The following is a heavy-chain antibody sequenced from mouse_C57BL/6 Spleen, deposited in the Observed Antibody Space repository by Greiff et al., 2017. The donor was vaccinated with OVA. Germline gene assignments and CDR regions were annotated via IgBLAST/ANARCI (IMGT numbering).Heavy chain of an antibody. D-gene: IGHD1-1*01. V-gene: IGHV1-63*01. CDR1: GYTFTNYW. CDR3: ARNDGSSHGAMDY. CDR2: IYPGGGET. Sequence: VKLQQSGAELVRPGTSVKLSCKASGYTFTNYWIGWAKQRPGHGLEWIGDIYPGGGETNYNEKFKGTATLTADKSASTAYRQLRSRTSEDSAIYYCARNDGSSHGAMDYWGQGTSVTVSS. J-gene: IGHJ4*01.